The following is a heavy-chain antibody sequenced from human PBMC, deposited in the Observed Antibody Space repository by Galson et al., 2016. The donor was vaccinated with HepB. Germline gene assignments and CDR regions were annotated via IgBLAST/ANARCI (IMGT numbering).Heavy chain of an antibody. V-gene: IGHV3-23*01. D-gene: IGHD1-26*01. Sequence: SLRLSCAGSGFAFSNYAMSWVRQAPGKGLEWVSLIHNDAATTGYADFVKGRFTISRDKSKNTVYLQMNSLSAEDTAIYYSAKAEGWEVTEYYFDYWGQGTLVTVSS. J-gene: IGHJ4*02. CDR3: AKAEGWEVTEYYFDY. CDR1: GFAFSNYA. CDR2: IHNDAATT.